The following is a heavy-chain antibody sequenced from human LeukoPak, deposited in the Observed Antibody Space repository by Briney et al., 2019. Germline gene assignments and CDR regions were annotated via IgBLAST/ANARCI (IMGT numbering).Heavy chain of an antibody. V-gene: IGHV4-34*01. D-gene: IGHD4-17*01. J-gene: IGHJ4*02. CDR2: INHSGST. CDR3: ARTHYAGWYFDY. Sequence: SETLSLTCAVYGGSFSGYYWSWIRQPPGKGLEWIGEINHSGSTNYNPSLKSRVTISVDTSKNQFSLKLSSVTAADTAVYYCARTHYAGWYFDYWGQGTLVTVSS. CDR1: GGSFSGYY.